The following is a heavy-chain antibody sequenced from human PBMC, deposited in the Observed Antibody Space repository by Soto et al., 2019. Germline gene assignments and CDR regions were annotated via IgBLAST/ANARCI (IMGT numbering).Heavy chain of an antibody. J-gene: IGHJ6*02. CDR3: ARAFFDYDILTIYGMDV. D-gene: IGHD3-9*01. Sequence: ASVKVSCKASGYPFDTYGVNWVRQAPGQRPEWMGWISAYNGQTDYAQNFQGRVTMATDTSTSTAYMELRSLRSDDTAVYYCARAFFDYDILTIYGMDVWGQGTTVTVSS. CDR2: ISAYNGQT. CDR1: GYPFDTYG. V-gene: IGHV1-18*01.